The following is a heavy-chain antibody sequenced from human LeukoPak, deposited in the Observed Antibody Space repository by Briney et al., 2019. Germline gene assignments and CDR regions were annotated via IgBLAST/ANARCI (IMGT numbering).Heavy chain of an antibody. CDR3: AKVPNQYRYGRYSYCQL. J-gene: IGHJ1*01. Sequence: GGSLRLSCAASGFTFSSYAMSWVRQAPGKGLEWVSAISGSGGSTYYADSVKGRFTISRDNSKNTLYLQMNSLRAEDTAVYYCAKVPNQYRYGRYSYCQLWGQDTRVSVLS. D-gene: IGHD5-18*01. CDR2: ISGSGGST. CDR1: GFTFSSYA. V-gene: IGHV3-23*01.